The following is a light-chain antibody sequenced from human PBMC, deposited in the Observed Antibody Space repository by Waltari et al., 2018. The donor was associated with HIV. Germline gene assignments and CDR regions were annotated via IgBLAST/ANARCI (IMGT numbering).Light chain of an antibody. V-gene: IGLV2-23*02. J-gene: IGLJ1*01. Sequence: QSALTQPASVSGSPEQSITISCPGAGSDVGDYKYVSWYQQYPGKAPKLIIYDVNKRPPVVSNRFAGSKSGNTASLTISGLQAEDEADYYCCSYAGSSTFGFYVFGTGTKVTVL. CDR2: DVN. CDR3: CSYAGSSTFGFYV. CDR1: GSDVGDYKY.